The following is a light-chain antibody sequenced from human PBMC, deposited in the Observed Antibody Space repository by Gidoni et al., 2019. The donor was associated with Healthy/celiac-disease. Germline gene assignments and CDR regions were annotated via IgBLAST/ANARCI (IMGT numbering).Light chain of an antibody. CDR2: KAS. J-gene: IGKJ1*01. CDR1: ESISSW. Sequence: DIQMTQSPSTLSASVGDRVIITCRASESISSWLAWYQQKPGKAPKLLIYKASSLESGVPSRFSGGGSGTEFTLTISSLQPDDFATYYCQQYNSYSTFGQGTKVEIK. V-gene: IGKV1-5*03. CDR3: QQYNSYST.